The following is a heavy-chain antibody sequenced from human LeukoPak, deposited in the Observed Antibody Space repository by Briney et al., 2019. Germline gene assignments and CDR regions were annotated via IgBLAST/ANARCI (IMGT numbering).Heavy chain of an antibody. V-gene: IGHV5-51*01. CDR1: GYSFTSYW. J-gene: IGHJ4*02. CDR2: IYPGDSDT. Sequence: GQSLQISCKGSGYSFTSYWIGCTRQMPGKPLERMGIIYPGDSDTRYRPSFHGEVTISADKSIRTAFLQWSSLKASDTAMYYRARRRGYSNYEGYFDYWGQGTLVSVSS. D-gene: IGHD4-11*01. CDR3: ARRRGYSNYEGYFDY.